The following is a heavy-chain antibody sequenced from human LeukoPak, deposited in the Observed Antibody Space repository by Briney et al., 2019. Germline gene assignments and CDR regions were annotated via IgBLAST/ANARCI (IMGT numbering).Heavy chain of an antibody. CDR3: ARHGGSGTFDY. CDR2: IDYSGST. D-gene: IGHD6-25*01. Sequence: PSETLSLTCTISGGSIGSYYWTWIRQPPGKGLEWIGYIDYSGSTNYNPSFKSRVTMSVDTSKNQFSLKLSSVTAADTAVYFCARHGGSGTFDYWGQGTLVTVSS. CDR1: GGSIGSYY. V-gene: IGHV4-59*08. J-gene: IGHJ4*02.